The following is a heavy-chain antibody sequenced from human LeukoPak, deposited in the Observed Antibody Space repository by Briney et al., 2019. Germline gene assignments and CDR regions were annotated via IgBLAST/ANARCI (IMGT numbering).Heavy chain of an antibody. CDR1: GYTFTGYY. CDR2: INPNSGVT. Sequence: ASVKVSCKASGYTFTGYYMHWVRQAPGQGLEWMGWINPNSGVTNYAQKFQGRVTMARDTSISTAYMELSRLRSDDTAVYYCAKPYYYDSSGYYYYYYCGMDVWGQGTTVTVSS. V-gene: IGHV1-2*02. CDR3: AKPYYYDSSGYYYYYYCGMDV. J-gene: IGHJ6*02. D-gene: IGHD3-22*01.